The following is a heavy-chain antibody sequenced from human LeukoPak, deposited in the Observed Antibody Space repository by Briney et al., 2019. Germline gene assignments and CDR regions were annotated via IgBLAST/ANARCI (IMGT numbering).Heavy chain of an antibody. J-gene: IGHJ4*02. CDR1: GFTFNDYY. CDR3: AKGSGSYKGIDY. CDR2: ISSSGSTI. Sequence: GGSLRLSCAASGFTFNDYYMSWIRQAPGKGLECVSYISSSGSTIYYADSVKGRFTISRDNSKNTLYLQMNSLRAEDTAVYYCAKGSGSYKGIDYWGQGTLVTVSS. V-gene: IGHV3-11*01. D-gene: IGHD3-10*01.